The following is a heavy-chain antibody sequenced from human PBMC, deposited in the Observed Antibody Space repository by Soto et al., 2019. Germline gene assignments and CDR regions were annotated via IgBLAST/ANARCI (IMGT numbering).Heavy chain of an antibody. CDR1: GFSLSTSGMC. CDR3: ARISPRFGELFYYMDV. V-gene: IGHV2-70*11. CDR2: IDWDDDK. Sequence: SGPTLVKPTQTLTLTCTFSGFSLSTSGMCVSWIRQPPGKALEWLARIDWDDDKYYSTSLKTRLTISKDTSKNQVVLTMTNMDPVDTATYYCARISPRFGELFYYMDVWGKGTTVTVSS. D-gene: IGHD3-10*01. J-gene: IGHJ6*03.